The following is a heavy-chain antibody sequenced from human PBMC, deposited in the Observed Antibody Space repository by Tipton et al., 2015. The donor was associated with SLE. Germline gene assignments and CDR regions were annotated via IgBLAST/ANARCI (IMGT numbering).Heavy chain of an antibody. CDR1: GGSFSGYH. Sequence: TLSLTCAVYGGSFSGYHWTWIRQPPGQGLEWIGEIADTGSPNYNPSLKSRDTISLDTSKSQFSLILNPLTAADTAVYYCARGPFQRWPPGAYWGQGTLVTVSS. CDR3: ARGPFQRWPPGAY. CDR2: IADTGSP. D-gene: IGHD6-19*01. V-gene: IGHV4-34*01. J-gene: IGHJ4*02.